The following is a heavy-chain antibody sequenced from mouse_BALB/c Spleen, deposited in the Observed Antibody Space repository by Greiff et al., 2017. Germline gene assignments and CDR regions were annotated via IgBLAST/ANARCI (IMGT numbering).Heavy chain of an antibody. CDR3: TRGGYYYAMDY. Sequence: EVKVEESGGGLVQPGGSMKLSCVASGFTFSNYWMNWVRQSPEKGLEWVAEIRLKSNNYATHYAESVKGRFTISRDDSKSSVYLQMNNLRAEDTGIYYCTRGGYYYAMDYWGQGTSVTGSS. CDR1: GFTFSNYW. J-gene: IGHJ4*01. V-gene: IGHV6-6*02. CDR2: IRLKSNNYAT.